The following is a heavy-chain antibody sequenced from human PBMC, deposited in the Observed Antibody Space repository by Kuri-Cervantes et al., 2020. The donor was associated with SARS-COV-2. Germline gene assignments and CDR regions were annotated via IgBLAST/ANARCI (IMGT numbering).Heavy chain of an antibody. J-gene: IGHJ4*02. V-gene: IGHV3-49*04. CDR3: TRLDFWSGYFFDY. D-gene: IGHD3-3*01. Sequence: GGSLRLSCTASGFTFGDYAMSWVRQAPGKGLEWVGFIRSKAYGGTTEYAASVKGRFTISRDDSKSIAYLQMNSLKTEDTAVYYCTRLDFWSGYFFDYWGQGTLVTVSS. CDR1: GFTFGDYA. CDR2: IRSKAYGGTT.